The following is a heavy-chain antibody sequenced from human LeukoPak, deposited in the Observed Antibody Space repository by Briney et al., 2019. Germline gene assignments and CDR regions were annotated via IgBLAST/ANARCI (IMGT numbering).Heavy chain of an antibody. CDR3: ASGGNWNQIYDAFDI. J-gene: IGHJ3*02. D-gene: IGHD1-1*01. CDR1: GFIFSDYY. V-gene: IGHV3-11*04. CDR2: ISSTGTTI. Sequence: GGSLRPSCAGSGFIFSDYYMSWIRQAPGKGLEWVSYISSTGTTIYYADSVRGRFTIPRDNAKNSMYLQMKSLRSEHTAVYYCASGGNWNQIYDAFDIWGQGTMVTVSS.